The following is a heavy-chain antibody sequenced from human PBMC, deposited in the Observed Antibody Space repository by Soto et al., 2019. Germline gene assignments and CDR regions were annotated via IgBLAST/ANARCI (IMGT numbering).Heavy chain of an antibody. J-gene: IGHJ4*02. Sequence: SETLCLTCDVSGVSISSSHWWSWVRQPPDKGLEWIGEIYHNGNTNYNPSLMSRVTISVDKSDNQFSLTLNSVTAADTAVYYCARAIYCSATSCFFDYWGQGALVTVSS. CDR2: IYHNGNT. CDR3: ARAIYCSATSCFFDY. V-gene: IGHV4-4*02. D-gene: IGHD2-2*01. CDR1: GVSISSSHW.